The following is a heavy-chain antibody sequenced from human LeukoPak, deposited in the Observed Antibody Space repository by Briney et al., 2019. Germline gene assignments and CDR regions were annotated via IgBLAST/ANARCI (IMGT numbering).Heavy chain of an antibody. D-gene: IGHD3-3*01. J-gene: IGHJ4*02. CDR2: ISGSGGST. Sequence: GGSLRLSCAASGFTFSSYAMSWVRQAPGKGLEWVSAISGSGGSTYYADSVKGRLTISRDNSKNTLYLQMNSLRAEDTAIYYCAKDWFGAGYDYWGQGTLVTVSS. CDR1: GFTFSSYA. V-gene: IGHV3-23*01. CDR3: AKDWFGAGYDY.